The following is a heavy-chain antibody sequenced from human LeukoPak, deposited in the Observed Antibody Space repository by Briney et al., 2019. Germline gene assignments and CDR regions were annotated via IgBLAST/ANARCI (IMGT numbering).Heavy chain of an antibody. CDR2: INWNGGST. CDR1: GFTFDDYG. CDR3: ARDLGSVTTAGGVFGI. Sequence: PGGSLRLSCAASGFTFDDYGMSWVRQAPGKGLEWVSGINWNGGSTGYADSVKGRFTISRDNAKNSLYLQMNSLRAEDTALYYCARDLGSVTTAGGVFGIWGQGTMVTVSS. D-gene: IGHD4-17*01. J-gene: IGHJ3*02. V-gene: IGHV3-20*04.